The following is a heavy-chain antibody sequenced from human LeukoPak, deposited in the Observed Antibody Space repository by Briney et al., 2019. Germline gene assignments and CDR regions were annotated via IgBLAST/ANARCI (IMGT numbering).Heavy chain of an antibody. V-gene: IGHV1-18*01. Sequence: ASVKVSCKASGYTFTSYGISWVRQAPGQGLEWMGWISAYNGNTSYAQKLQGRVTMTTDTSTSTAYMELRSLRSDDTAVYYCARAETIWLQLRLNAFDIWGQGTMVTVSS. J-gene: IGHJ3*02. CDR1: GYTFTSYG. CDR2: ISAYNGNT. CDR3: ARAETIWLQLRLNAFDI. D-gene: IGHD5-24*01.